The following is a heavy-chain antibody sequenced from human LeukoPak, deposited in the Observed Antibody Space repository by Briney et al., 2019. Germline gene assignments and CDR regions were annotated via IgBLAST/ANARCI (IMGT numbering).Heavy chain of an antibody. D-gene: IGHD4-17*01. CDR2: IYHSGST. CDR3: ASGRGTVTRFDY. V-gene: IGHV4-59*08. Sequence: SETLSLTCTVSGGSISSYYWSWIRQPPGKGLECIVYIYHSGSTNSNLSLKSRVTISVDTSKNRFSLKLSSVTAADTAVYYCASGRGTVTRFDYWGQGTLVTV. CDR1: GGSISSYY. J-gene: IGHJ4*02.